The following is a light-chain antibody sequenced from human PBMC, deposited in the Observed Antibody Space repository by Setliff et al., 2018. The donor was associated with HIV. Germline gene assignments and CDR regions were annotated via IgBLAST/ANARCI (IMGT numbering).Light chain of an antibody. J-gene: IGLJ1*01. V-gene: IGLV2-11*01. CDR3: CSFSTISTQI. Sequence: QSALTQPRSVSGSPGQSVTFSCTGASSDIGGYNYVSWYQQHPGKAPKLLIYDITKRPSGVPDRFSGFKSGNTASLTISGLQAEDEADYYCCSFSTISTQIFGGGTKVTVL. CDR2: DIT. CDR1: SSDIGGYNY.